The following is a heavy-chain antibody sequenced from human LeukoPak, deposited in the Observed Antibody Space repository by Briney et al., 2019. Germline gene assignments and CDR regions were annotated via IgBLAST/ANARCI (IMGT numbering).Heavy chain of an antibody. CDR1: GGSFSGYY. Sequence: SETLSLTCAVYGGSFSGYYWSWIRQPPGKGLEWIGEINHSGSTNYNPSLKSRVTISVDTSKNQFSLKLSSVTAAGTAVYYCARHRYYYGSGSYRWFDYWGQGTLVTVSS. V-gene: IGHV4-34*01. J-gene: IGHJ4*02. CDR3: ARHRYYYGSGSYRWFDY. CDR2: INHSGST. D-gene: IGHD3-10*01.